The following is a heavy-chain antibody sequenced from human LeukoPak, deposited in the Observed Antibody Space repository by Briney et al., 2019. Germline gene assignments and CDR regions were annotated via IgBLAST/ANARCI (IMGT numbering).Heavy chain of an antibody. J-gene: IGHJ4*02. CDR1: GFTFSSYA. CDR2: ISGSGGST. Sequence: PGGSLRLSCAASGFTFSSYAMSWVRQAPGKGLEWVSAISGSGGSTYYADSVKGRFTISRDNSKNTLYLQMNSLRAEDTAVYYCGGKKGGGGRKFDYWGQGTLVTVSS. D-gene: IGHD3-10*01. V-gene: IGHV3-23*01. CDR3: GGKKGGGGRKFDY.